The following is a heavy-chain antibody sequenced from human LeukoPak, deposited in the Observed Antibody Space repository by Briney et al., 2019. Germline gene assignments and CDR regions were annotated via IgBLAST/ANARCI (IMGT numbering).Heavy chain of an antibody. CDR3: ARVRLAYCGGDCYSGLDY. CDR2: INPNSGGT. D-gene: IGHD2-21*02. CDR1: GYTFTGYY. J-gene: IGHJ4*02. V-gene: IGHV1-2*02. Sequence: ASVKVSCKASGYTFTGYYMHWVRQAPGQGLEWVGWINPNSGGTNYAQKFQGRVTMTRDTSISTAYMELSRLRSDDTAVYYCARVRLAYCGGDCYSGLDYWGQGTLVTVSS.